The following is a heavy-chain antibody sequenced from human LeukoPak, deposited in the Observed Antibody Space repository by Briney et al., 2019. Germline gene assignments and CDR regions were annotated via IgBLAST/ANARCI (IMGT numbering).Heavy chain of an antibody. Sequence: GGSLRLSCVASGFIFRNYAMSWVRQAPGEGLEWVSGISDNGGGTYYADSVKGRFTISRDNSKNMLYLQMSSLRAEDTAVYYCAKESGALGAPLYDYWGRGILVTASS. J-gene: IGHJ4*02. CDR2: ISDNGGGT. CDR1: GFIFRNYA. D-gene: IGHD1-1*01. CDR3: AKESGALGAPLYDY. V-gene: IGHV3-23*01.